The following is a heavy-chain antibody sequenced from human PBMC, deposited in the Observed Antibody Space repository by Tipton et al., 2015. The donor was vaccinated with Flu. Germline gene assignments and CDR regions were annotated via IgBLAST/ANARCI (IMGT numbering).Heavy chain of an antibody. D-gene: IGHD4-11*01. Sequence: GLVKPSETLSLACTVSGGSITTYYWSWIRQPPGGGLEWIGSLLHTGSTYYSPSFESRGTMSRDTSKNQFSLKLISVTAADTAVYYCARRDYSNYVSEPKNCFDPWGQGTLVSVSS. CDR1: GGSITTYY. V-gene: IGHV4-59*04. CDR2: LLHTGST. CDR3: ARRDYSNYVSEPKNCFDP. J-gene: IGHJ5*02.